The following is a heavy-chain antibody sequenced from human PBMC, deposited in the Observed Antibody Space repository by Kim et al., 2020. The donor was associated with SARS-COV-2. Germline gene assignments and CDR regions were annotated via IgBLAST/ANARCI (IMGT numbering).Heavy chain of an antibody. D-gene: IGHD4-17*01. J-gene: IGHJ5*02. V-gene: IGHV3-30*07. CDR3: ARDYGDYVPDNWFDP. Sequence: DSGQGRFTISRDNSKNTLYLQMNRLKAEDTAVYYCARDYGDYVPDNWFDPWGQGTLVTVSS.